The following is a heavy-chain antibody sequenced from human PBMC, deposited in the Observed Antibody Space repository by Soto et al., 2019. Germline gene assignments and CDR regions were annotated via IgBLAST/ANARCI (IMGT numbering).Heavy chain of an antibody. CDR2: IIPIFGTA. J-gene: IGHJ4*02. Sequence: SVKVSCKASGGTFSSYAISWVRQAPGQGLEWMGGIIPIFGTANYAQKFQGRVTITADESTSTAYMELSSLRSEDTAVYYCASPVECSTTSCIRWGQGTLVTVSS. V-gene: IGHV1-69*13. CDR3: ASPVECSTTSCIR. CDR1: GGTFSSYA. D-gene: IGHD2-2*01.